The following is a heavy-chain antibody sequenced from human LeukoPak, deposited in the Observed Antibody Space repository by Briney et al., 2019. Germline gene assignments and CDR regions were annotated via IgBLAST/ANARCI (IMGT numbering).Heavy chain of an antibody. Sequence: SETLSLTCTVSGGSISSSYWSWIRQTPGKGLEWIGYIYYSGSTNYNPSFKSRVAISVDTSKNQFSLKLSSVTAADTAVYYCATWGIAVAGTFDYWGQGTLVTVST. V-gene: IGHV4-59*08. CDR3: ATWGIAVAGTFDY. D-gene: IGHD6-19*01. CDR2: IYYSGST. J-gene: IGHJ4*02. CDR1: GGSISSSY.